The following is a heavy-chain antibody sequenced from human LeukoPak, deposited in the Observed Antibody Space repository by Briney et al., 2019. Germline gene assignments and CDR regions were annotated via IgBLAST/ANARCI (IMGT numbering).Heavy chain of an antibody. V-gene: IGHV4-59*03. D-gene: IGHD3-3*01. CDR1: GDSISSYY. Sequence: PSETLSLTRTVSGDSISSYYWSWIRQPPGKGLEWIGYIYYSGSTKYNPSLKSRVTISLDTSKNQFSLKLSSVTAADTAVYYCARTYYDFWSGQICYYMDVWGKGTTVTVSS. CDR3: ARTYYDFWSGQICYYMDV. CDR2: IYYSGST. J-gene: IGHJ6*03.